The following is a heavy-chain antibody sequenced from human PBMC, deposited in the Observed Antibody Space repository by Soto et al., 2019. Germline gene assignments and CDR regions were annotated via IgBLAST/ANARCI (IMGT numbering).Heavy chain of an antibody. CDR2: INHSGST. V-gene: IGHV4-34*01. Sequence: QVQLQQWGAGLLKPSETLSLTCAVYGGSFSGYYWSWIRQPPGKGLEWIGEINHSGSTNYNPSLKRRVTISVDTSKNQFSLKLSSVTAADTAVYYCARGRGWRNYFDYWGQGTLVTVSS. CDR3: ARGRGWRNYFDY. CDR1: GGSFSGYY. D-gene: IGHD6-19*01. J-gene: IGHJ4*02.